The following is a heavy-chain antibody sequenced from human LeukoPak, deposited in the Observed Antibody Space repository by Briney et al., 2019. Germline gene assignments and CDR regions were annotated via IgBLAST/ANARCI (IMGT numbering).Heavy chain of an antibody. J-gene: IGHJ4*02. D-gene: IGHD6-13*01. V-gene: IGHV3-66*01. CDR3: ARDLGSSWDY. CDR2: IYSGGST. CDR1: GFTVSTNH. Sequence: GGSLRLSCAASGFTVSTNHMSWVRQAPGRGLEWVAVIYSGGSTFHADSVKGRLTISRDNSKNTFYLQMNSLRAEDTAVYYCARDLGSSWDYWGQGTLVTVSS.